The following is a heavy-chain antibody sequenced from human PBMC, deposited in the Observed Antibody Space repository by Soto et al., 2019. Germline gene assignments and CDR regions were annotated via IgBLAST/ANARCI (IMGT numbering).Heavy chain of an antibody. V-gene: IGHV3-23*01. Sequence: GGSLRLSCAASGFTFSSYAMSWVRQAPGKGLEWVSAISGSGGSTYYADSVKGRFTISXXXXXXTXYXQXXXLRAXDTAVYYCAKSVVGYYGMDVWGQGTTVTVS. D-gene: IGHD2-15*01. CDR1: GFTFSSYA. CDR2: ISGSGGST. CDR3: AKSVVGYYGMDV. J-gene: IGHJ6*02.